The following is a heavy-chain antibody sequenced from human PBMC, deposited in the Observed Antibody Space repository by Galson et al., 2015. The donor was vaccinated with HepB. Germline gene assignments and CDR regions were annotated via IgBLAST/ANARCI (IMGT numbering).Heavy chain of an antibody. V-gene: IGHV1-18*04. CDR1: GYTFTSYG. J-gene: IGHJ4*02. Sequence: SVKVSCKASGYTFTSYGISWVRQAPGQGLEWMGWISAYNGNTNYAQKLQGRVTMTTDTSTSTAYMELRSLRSDDTAVYYCARFEWFGELLSRPFDYWGQGTLVTVSS. D-gene: IGHD3-10*01. CDR3: ARFEWFGELLSRPFDY. CDR2: ISAYNGNT.